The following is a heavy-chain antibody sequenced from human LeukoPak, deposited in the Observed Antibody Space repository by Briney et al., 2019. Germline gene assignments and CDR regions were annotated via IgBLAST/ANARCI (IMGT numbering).Heavy chain of an antibody. D-gene: IGHD2-2*01. CDR2: IIPIFGTA. V-gene: IGHV1-69*13. Sequence: SVKVSCKASGGSFSSYAISWVRQAPGQGLEWMGGIIPIFGTANYAQKFQGRVTITADESTSTAYMELSSLRSEDTAVYYCARAYCSSTSCYPVDYWGQGTLVTVSS. CDR3: ARAYCSSTSCYPVDY. CDR1: GGSFSSYA. J-gene: IGHJ4*02.